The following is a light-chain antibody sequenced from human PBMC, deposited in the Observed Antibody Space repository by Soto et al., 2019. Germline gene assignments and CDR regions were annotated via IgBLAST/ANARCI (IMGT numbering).Light chain of an antibody. Sequence: LTQSPASLSLSPGETATLSCRASQTVGISLAWYQHKPGQPPRLLIYDASKRATGIPARFGGSGSGTDVTLTISSLEPEDFAVYYCQQRTNWLFTFGPGTKVDMK. J-gene: IGKJ3*01. CDR2: DAS. V-gene: IGKV3-11*01. CDR3: QQRTNWLFT. CDR1: QTVGIS.